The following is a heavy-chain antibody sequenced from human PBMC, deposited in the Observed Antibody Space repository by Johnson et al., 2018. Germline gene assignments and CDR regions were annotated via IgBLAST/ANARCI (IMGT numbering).Heavy chain of an antibody. CDR1: GFTFSSYA. CDR3: ARERDYYDSSGYYSEYFQH. Sequence: QVQLVESGGGVVQPGRSLRLSCAASGFTFSSYAMHWVRQAPGKGLEWVAVISYDGSNKYYADSVKGRFTISRDNSKNTLYLQMNSLRAEDTAVYYCARERDYYDSSGYYSEYFQHWGQGTLVTVSS. J-gene: IGHJ1*01. D-gene: IGHD3-22*01. V-gene: IGHV3-30-3*01. CDR2: ISYDGSNK.